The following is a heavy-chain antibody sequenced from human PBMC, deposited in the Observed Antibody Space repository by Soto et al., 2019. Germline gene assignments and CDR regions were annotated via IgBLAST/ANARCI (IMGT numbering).Heavy chain of an antibody. CDR2: IWYDGSNK. CDR3: ARGRMGYYGSGSSPSAFDI. J-gene: IGHJ3*02. V-gene: IGHV3-33*01. CDR1: GFTFSTYG. Sequence: GGSLRLSCAASGFTFSTYGMHWVRQAPGKGLEWVAVIWYDGSNKYYADSVKGRFTISRDNSKNTLYLQMNSLRAEDTAVYYCARGRMGYYGSGSSPSAFDIWGQGTMVTVSS. D-gene: IGHD3-10*01.